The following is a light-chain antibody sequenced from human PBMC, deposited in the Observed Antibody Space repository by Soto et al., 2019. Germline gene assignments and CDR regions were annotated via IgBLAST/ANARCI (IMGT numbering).Light chain of an antibody. Sequence: SVLTQPPSVSGAPGQRVTISCTGSSSNIGAGYDVHWYLQLPGTAPKLLIYGNTNRPSGVPDRFSGSKSGSSASLAITGLQAGDEADYYCQSHDSSLHASVFGTGTKVTVL. V-gene: IGLV1-40*01. CDR2: GNT. CDR3: QSHDSSLHASV. CDR1: SSNIGAGYD. J-gene: IGLJ1*01.